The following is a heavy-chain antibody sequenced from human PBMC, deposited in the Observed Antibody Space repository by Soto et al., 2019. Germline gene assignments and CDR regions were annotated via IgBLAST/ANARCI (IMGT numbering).Heavy chain of an antibody. D-gene: IGHD2-15*01. V-gene: IGHV1-18*01. CDR1: GYTFTSYG. CDR3: ARMCVYCSGGSCYSCHYYYGMDV. Sequence: ASLNVSCKASGYTFTSYGISWVRQAPGQGLEWMGWISAYNGNTNYAQKLQGRATMTTDTSTSTAYVELRSLRSDDTAVYYCARMCVYCSGGSCYSCHYYYGMDVWGKDTTVTV. CDR2: ISAYNGNT. J-gene: IGHJ6*04.